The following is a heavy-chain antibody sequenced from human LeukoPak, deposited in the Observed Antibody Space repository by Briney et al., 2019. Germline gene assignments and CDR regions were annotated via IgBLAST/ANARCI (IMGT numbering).Heavy chain of an antibody. J-gene: IGHJ6*03. CDR3: ARDEYSSSAGYYYMDV. CDR2: IIPIFGTA. V-gene: IGHV1-69*06. Sequence: ASVKVSCKASGGTFSSYAISWVRQAPGQGLEWMGGIIPIFGTANYAQKFQGRVTITADKSTSTAYMELSSLRSEDTAVYYCARDEYSSSAGYYYMDVWGKGTTVTVSS. CDR1: GGTFSSYA. D-gene: IGHD6-6*01.